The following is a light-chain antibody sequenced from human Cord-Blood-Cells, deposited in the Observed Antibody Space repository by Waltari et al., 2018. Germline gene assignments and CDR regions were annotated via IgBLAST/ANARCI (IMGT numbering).Light chain of an antibody. Sequence: QPALTQPASVSGSPGQSITISCTGTSSDVGSYNLVSWYQQHPGKAPKPLIYEGSKRPSGVSKRFSGSKSGNTASLTIAGLQAEDEADYYCCSYAGSSTWVFGGGTKLTVL. CDR1: SSDVGSYNL. CDR2: EGS. J-gene: IGLJ3*02. CDR3: CSYAGSSTWV. V-gene: IGLV2-23*01.